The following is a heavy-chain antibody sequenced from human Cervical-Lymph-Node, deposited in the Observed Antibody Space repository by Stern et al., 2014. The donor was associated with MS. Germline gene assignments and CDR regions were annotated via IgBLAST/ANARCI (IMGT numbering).Heavy chain of an antibody. CDR3: ARMEGGFLEWSLVISYMDV. Sequence: QITLKESGPVLVKPTETLTLTCTVSGFSLNNPKMGVSWIRQRPGKAPEWLAHIFSNVDKSYSTSLKRSLTISKDTSKSQVVLTMANVDPVDTGTYYCARMEGGFLEWSLVISYMDVWGQGITVTVSS. D-gene: IGHD3-3*01. CDR2: IFSNVDK. V-gene: IGHV2-26*01. CDR1: GFSLNNPKMG. J-gene: IGHJ6*02.